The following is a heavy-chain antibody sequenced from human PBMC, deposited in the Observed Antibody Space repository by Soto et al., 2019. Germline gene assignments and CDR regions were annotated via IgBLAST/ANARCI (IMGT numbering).Heavy chain of an antibody. D-gene: IGHD1-1*01. Sequence: QAQLVESGGGVVQPGGSRRLSCVASGFTLRSTAMHWVRQAPGKGLEWVAIISKDGTNKFYTDSVKGRFTISRDISKNTPFLQMNRLRPDDTAVYYCAREARTLLVHWDDASDYNYGMDVWGQGTTVTVSS. CDR1: GFTLRSTA. CDR3: AREARTLLVHWDDASDYNYGMDV. V-gene: IGHV3-30-3*01. CDR2: ISKDGTNK. J-gene: IGHJ6*02.